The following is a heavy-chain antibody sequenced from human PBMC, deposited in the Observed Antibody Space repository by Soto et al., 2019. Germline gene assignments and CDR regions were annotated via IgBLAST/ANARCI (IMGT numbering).Heavy chain of an antibody. CDR3: APDGMPEYYAFWSGYPSPTLGREA. J-gene: IGHJ6*02. CDR2: IDYSVST. V-gene: IGHV4-31*03. Sequence: SETRSLTCTFSGATVSSGGYSWSWIPHHPGKGLEGIGYIDYSVSTYYIPSLKSRVTISVDTSKNQFSLKLSSVTAADTAVYYCAPDGMPEYYAFWSGYPSPTLGREAWGHGTPVTVS. CDR1: GATVSSGGYS. D-gene: IGHD3-3*01.